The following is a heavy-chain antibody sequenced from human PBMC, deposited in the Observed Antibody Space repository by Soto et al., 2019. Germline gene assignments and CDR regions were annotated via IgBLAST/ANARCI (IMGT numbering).Heavy chain of an antibody. CDR2: INHTGST. CDR3: ARGATVTGMNVFDF. CDR1: AGSFNGYY. Sequence: LQQWGAGLLKPSETLSLTCGVYAGSFNGYYWTWIRQPPGKGLEWIGEINHTGSTNQNPSLKSRVTISVDTSKKQFSLKLSSVTAADTAVYYCARGATVTGMNVFDFWGQGTMVTVSS. D-gene: IGHD2-21*02. V-gene: IGHV4-34*01. J-gene: IGHJ3*01.